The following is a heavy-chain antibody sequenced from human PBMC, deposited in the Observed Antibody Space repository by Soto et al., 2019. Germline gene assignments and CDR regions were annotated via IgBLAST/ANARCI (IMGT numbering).Heavy chain of an antibody. CDR1: GGSISSGGYY. Sequence: SETVSLTCTVSGGSISSGGYYWSWIRQHPGKGLEWIGYIYYSGSTYYNPSLKSRVTISVDTSKNQFSLKLSSVTAADTAVYYCARDHVEIPLIGYYYNAMHVWCKATTVTRSS. J-gene: IGHJ6*04. CDR3: ARDHVEIPLIGYYYNAMHV. CDR2: IYYSGST. D-gene: IGHD3-22*01. V-gene: IGHV4-31*03.